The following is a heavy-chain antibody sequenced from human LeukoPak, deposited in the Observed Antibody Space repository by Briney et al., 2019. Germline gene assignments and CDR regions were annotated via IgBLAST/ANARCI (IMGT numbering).Heavy chain of an antibody. CDR1: GGSFSGYY. D-gene: IGHD2-8*01. Sequence: SETLSLTCAVYGGSFSGYYWSWIRQPPGKGLEWIGEINHSGSTNYNPSLKSRVTISVDTSKNQFSLKLSSVTAADTAVYYCARGVYAIIDAFDIWSQGTMVTVSS. CDR3: ARGVYAIIDAFDI. J-gene: IGHJ3*02. V-gene: IGHV4-34*01. CDR2: INHSGST.